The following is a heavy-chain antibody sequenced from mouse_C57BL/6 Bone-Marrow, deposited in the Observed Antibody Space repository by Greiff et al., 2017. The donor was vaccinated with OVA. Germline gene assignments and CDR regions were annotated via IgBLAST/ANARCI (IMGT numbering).Heavy chain of an antibody. V-gene: IGHV7-1*01. CDR2: SRNKANDYTT. Sequence: EVKLVESGGGLVQSGRSLRLSCATSGFTFSDFYMEWVRQAPGKGLEWIAASRNKANDYTTEYSASVKGRFIVSRDTSQSILYLQMNALRAEDTAIYYCARDASYYYGSSYVGAMDYWGQGTSVTVSS. CDR3: ARDASYYYGSSYVGAMDY. CDR1: GFTFSDFY. D-gene: IGHD1-1*01. J-gene: IGHJ4*01.